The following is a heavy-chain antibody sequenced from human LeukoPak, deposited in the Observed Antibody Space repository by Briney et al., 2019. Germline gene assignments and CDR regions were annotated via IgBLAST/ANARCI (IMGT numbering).Heavy chain of an antibody. D-gene: IGHD3-22*01. J-gene: IGHJ6*03. CDR1: GYTFTSYG. Sequence: GASVKVSCKASGYTFTSYGISWVRQAPGQGLEWMGWISAYNGNTNYAQKLQGRVTMTTDTSTSTANMELRSLRSDDTAVYYCARRIPPTYYYDSSGYYSYYYYYMDVWGKGTTVTVSS. CDR2: ISAYNGNT. CDR3: ARRIPPTYYYDSSGYYSYYYYYMDV. V-gene: IGHV1-18*01.